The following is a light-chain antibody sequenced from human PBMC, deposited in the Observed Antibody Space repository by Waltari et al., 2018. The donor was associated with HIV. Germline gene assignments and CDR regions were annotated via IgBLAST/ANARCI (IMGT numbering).Light chain of an antibody. CDR2: QAR. V-gene: IGLV3-1*01. Sequence: SYDLTQAPSLSVSPGQAAKILCSGFNLSNNYVSWYQQKPGQSPLLLIFQARKRPSGSPERFSASSSGTTATLTISGTQSVDEADYFCQAWGNNTVVFGGGTKLTVL. J-gene: IGLJ2*01. CDR1: NLSNNY. CDR3: QAWGNNTVV.